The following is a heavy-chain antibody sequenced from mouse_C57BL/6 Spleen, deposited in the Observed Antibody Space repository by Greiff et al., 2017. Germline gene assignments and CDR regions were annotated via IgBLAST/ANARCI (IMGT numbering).Heavy chain of an antibody. Sequence: VQLQESGAELARPGASVKMSCKASGYTFTSYTMHWVKQRPGQGLEWIGYINPSSGYTKYNQKFKDKATLTADKSSSTAYMQLSILTSEDSAVYYCARVGDGSREYYCDDWGQGTTLTVAS. CDR2: INPSSGYT. D-gene: IGHD1-1*01. J-gene: IGHJ2*01. CDR1: GYTFTSYT. V-gene: IGHV1-4*01. CDR3: ARVGDGSREYYCDD.